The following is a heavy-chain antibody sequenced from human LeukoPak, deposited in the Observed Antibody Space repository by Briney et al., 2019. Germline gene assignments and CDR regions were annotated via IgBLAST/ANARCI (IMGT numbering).Heavy chain of an antibody. CDR2: IYYNGKA. CDR1: GGSISTGYHF. D-gene: IGHD1-14*01. Sequence: SETLSLTCTVSGGSISTGYHFWGWLRPPPEKRLEWIGRIYYNGKAYYNPSLKSRLTLSVDTSKNHVSLTLTSVTAADTALYYCARLYSIAAKYNWFDPWGQGTLVTVSS. V-gene: IGHV4-39*02. J-gene: IGHJ5*02. CDR3: ARLYSIAAKYNWFDP.